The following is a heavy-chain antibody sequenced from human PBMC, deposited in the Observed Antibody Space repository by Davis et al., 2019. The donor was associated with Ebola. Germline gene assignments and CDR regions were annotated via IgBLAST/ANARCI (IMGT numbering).Heavy chain of an antibody. J-gene: IGHJ4*02. CDR1: GGSISGSTYY. CDR2: IYYSGST. Sequence: SETLSLTCTVSGGSISGSTYYWGWIRQPPGKGLEWIASIYYSGSTYYNPSLKSRVTISVDRSKNQFSLKLSSVTAADTAVYYCARGSWYGDYFDYWGQGTLVTVSS. D-gene: IGHD6-13*01. V-gene: IGHV4-39*07. CDR3: ARGSWYGDYFDY.